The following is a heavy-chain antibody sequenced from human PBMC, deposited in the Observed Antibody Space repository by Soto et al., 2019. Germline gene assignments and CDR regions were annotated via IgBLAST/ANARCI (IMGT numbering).Heavy chain of an antibody. CDR3: ASRVCDSSGYCQTIDAFDI. CDR2: ISSSSSYT. D-gene: IGHD3-22*01. Sequence: PGGSLRLSCAASGFTFSDYYMSWIRQAPGKGLEWVSYISSSSSYTNYADSVKGRFTISRDNAKNSLYLQMNSLRAEDTAVYYCASRVCDSSGYCQTIDAFDIWGQGTMVTVSS. V-gene: IGHV3-11*03. CDR1: GFTFSDYY. J-gene: IGHJ3*02.